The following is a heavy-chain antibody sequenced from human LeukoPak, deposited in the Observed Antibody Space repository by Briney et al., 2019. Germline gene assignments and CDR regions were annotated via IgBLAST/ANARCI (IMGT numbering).Heavy chain of an antibody. Sequence: SETLSLTCTVSGGSISSSSYYWGWIRQPPGTGLEWIGSIYYSGSTYYNPSLKSRVTISVDTSKNQFSLKLSSVTAADTAVYYCAEGRGGYYYYYMDVWGKGTTVTVSS. D-gene: IGHD3-10*01. CDR3: AEGRGGYYYYYMDV. V-gene: IGHV4-39*07. CDR2: IYYSGST. CDR1: GGSISSSSYY. J-gene: IGHJ6*03.